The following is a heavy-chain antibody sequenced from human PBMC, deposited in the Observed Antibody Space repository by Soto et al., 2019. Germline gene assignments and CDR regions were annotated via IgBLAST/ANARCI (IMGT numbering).Heavy chain of an antibody. V-gene: IGHV4-39*07. CDR1: GGSISGSSYY. CDR2: IYYSGNT. D-gene: IGHD5-12*01. J-gene: IGHJ4*02. Sequence: PSETLSLTCPVSGGSISGSSYYWGWIRQPPGKGLEWLGSIYYSGNTYYNPSLKSRVTISVDKSKNQFSLKLSSVTAADTAVYYCAAGGGLPRYYWGQGTLVTVSS. CDR3: AAGGGLPRYY.